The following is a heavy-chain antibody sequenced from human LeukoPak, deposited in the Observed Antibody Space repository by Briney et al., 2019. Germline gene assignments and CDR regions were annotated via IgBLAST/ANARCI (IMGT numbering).Heavy chain of an antibody. CDR3: AKELGPFTGFDY. CDR2: ISSSSSTI. V-gene: IGHV3-48*01. Sequence: PGGSLRLSCAASGFTFSDYSMNWVRQAPGKGLGWVSYISSSSSTIYYADSVKGRFTVSRDNSKNTLDLQMNSLRADDTAVYYCAKELGPFTGFDYWGQGALVTVSS. CDR1: GFTFSDYS. D-gene: IGHD3-16*01. J-gene: IGHJ4*02.